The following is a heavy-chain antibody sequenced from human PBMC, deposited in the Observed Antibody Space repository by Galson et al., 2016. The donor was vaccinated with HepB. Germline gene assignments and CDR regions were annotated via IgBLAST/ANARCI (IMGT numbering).Heavy chain of an antibody. CDR3: ARDERWPRGMDV. J-gene: IGHJ6*02. V-gene: IGHV3-21*01. Sequence: SLRLSCAASGFTFSSYNMHWVRQAPGKGLEWVSSISSSSNSIYDAGSVKGRFTISRDNAKNSLFLQMNSLRAEDTAVYYCARDERWPRGMDVWGQGTTVTVSS. CDR1: GFTFSSYN. D-gene: IGHD6-19*01. CDR2: ISSSSNSI.